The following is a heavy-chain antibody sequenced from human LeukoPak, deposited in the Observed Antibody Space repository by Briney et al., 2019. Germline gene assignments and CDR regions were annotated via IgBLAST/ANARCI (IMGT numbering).Heavy chain of an antibody. CDR3: AIMVVAAINCDY. J-gene: IGHJ4*02. D-gene: IGHD2-15*01. CDR2: INHSGST. V-gene: IGHV4-34*01. Sequence: SETLSLTCAVYGGSFSGYYWSWIRQPPGTGLEWIGEINHSGSTNYNPSLKSRVTISVDTSKNQFSLKLSSVTPAYTAVYYCAIMVVAAINCDYWGQGTLVTVSS. CDR1: GGSFSGYY.